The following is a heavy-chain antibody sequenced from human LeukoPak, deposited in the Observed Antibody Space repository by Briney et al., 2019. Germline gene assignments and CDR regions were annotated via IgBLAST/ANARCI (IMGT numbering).Heavy chain of an antibody. J-gene: IGHJ4*02. D-gene: IGHD2-15*01. Sequence: PGGSLRLSCAASGLTFSNYWMSWVRQAPGRGLEWVANIKQDGSEKYYVDSVKGRFTISRDNIKNSLYLQMNSLRAEDTALYYCARGGYYYDYWGQGTLVTVSS. CDR3: ARGGYYYDY. CDR1: GLTFSNYW. CDR2: IKQDGSEK. V-gene: IGHV3-7*04.